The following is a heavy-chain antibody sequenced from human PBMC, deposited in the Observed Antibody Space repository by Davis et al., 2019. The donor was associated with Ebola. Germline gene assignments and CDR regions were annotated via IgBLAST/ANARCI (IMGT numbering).Heavy chain of an antibody. V-gene: IGHV4-61*01. D-gene: IGHD6-13*01. CDR1: GGSVSSGSYY. J-gene: IGHJ5*02. CDR2: IYYSGST. CDR3: AREGSWYGDWFDP. Sequence: MPSETLSLTCTVSGGSVSSGSYYWSWIRQPPGKGLEWIGYIYYSGSTNYNPSLKSRVTISVDRSKNQFSLKLSSVTAADTAVYYCAREGSWYGDWFDPWGQGTLVTVSS.